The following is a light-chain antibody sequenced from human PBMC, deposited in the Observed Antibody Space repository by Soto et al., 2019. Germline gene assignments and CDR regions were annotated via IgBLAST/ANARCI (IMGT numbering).Light chain of an antibody. CDR2: SNN. CDR3: AAWDDSLNGL. Sequence: QAVVTQPPSASGTPGQRVTISCSGSSSNIGSNTVNWYQQLPGTAPKLLIYSNNQRPSGVPDRFSGSKSGTSGSLAISGLQSEDEADYYCAAWDDSLNGLFGGGTKLTVL. V-gene: IGLV1-44*01. CDR1: SSNIGSNT. J-gene: IGLJ2*01.